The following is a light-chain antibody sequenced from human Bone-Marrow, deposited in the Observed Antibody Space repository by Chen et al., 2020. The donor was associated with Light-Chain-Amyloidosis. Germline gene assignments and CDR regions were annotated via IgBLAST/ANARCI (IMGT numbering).Light chain of an antibody. CDR1: QDINNY. CDR3: QQYHSLPPT. V-gene: IGKV1-33*01. J-gene: IGKJ4*01. CDR2: EGS. Sequence: DIQMTQSPSPLSASIGDRVTITCQASQDINNYLNWYQQKPGKAPKLLMYEGSNLETGVPSRFSGSGSGTDFTFTISSLQPEDIATYYCQQYHSLPPTFGGGTRVETK.